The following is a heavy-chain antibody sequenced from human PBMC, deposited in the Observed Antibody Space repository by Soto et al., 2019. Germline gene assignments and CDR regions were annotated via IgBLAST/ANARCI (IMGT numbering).Heavy chain of an antibody. D-gene: IGHD3-3*01. Sequence: SETLSLTCAVYGGSVNGYYSNWIRQPPGKGLEWNGEINHTGGTHYNPSLKSRVTMSVDTSKNQFSLRLSSVTAADTAIYYCATRITVFGLLIPPFDPWGQGTQVTVSS. CDR1: GGSVNGYY. J-gene: IGHJ5*02. V-gene: IGHV4-34*01. CDR3: ATRITVFGLLIPPFDP. CDR2: INHTGGT.